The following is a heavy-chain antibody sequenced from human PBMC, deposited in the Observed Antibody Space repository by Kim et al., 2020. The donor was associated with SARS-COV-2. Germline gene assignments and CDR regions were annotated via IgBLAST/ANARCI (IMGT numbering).Heavy chain of an antibody. Sequence: GGSLRPSCTASGFSVTSTYMSWVRQAPGKGLEWVSGINGDGAAYYADSVKGRFIISRDNSKNTLHLQMNSLRVEDTAVYFCASDEGYPNGLGDWGHGTT. CDR3: ASDEGYPNGLGD. CDR1: GFSVTSTY. CDR2: INGDGAA. V-gene: IGHV3-66*01. J-gene: IGHJ6*02. D-gene: IGHD2-15*01.